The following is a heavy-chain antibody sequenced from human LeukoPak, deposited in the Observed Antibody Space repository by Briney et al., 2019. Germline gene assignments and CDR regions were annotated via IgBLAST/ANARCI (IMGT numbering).Heavy chain of an antibody. CDR1: GFTLSSYA. CDR3: AKSPRQWLNRINWFDP. CDR2: ISGSGGST. D-gene: IGHD6-19*01. Sequence: GGSLRLSCAASGFTLSSYAMSWVRQAPGKGLEWVSAISGSGGSTYYADSVKGRFTISRDNSKNTLYLQMNSLRAEDTAVYYCAKSPRQWLNRINWFDPWGQGTLVTVSS. J-gene: IGHJ5*02. V-gene: IGHV3-23*01.